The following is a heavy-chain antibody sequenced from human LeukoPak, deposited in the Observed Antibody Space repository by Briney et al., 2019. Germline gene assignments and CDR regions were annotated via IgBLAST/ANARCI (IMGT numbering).Heavy chain of an antibody. CDR1: GGSFSGYY. D-gene: IGHD1-26*01. J-gene: IGHJ4*02. V-gene: IGHV4-34*01. Sequence: SETLSLTCAVYGGSFSGYYWSWIRQPPGMGLEWIGEINHSGSTNYNPSLKSRVTISVDTSKNQFSLKLSSVTAADTAVYYCARAAYSGSLAMPGVSGFDYWGQGTLVTVSS. CDR2: INHSGST. CDR3: ARAAYSGSLAMPGVSGFDY.